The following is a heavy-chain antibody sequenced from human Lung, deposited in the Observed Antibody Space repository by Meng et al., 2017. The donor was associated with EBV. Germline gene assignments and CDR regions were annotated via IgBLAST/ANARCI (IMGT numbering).Heavy chain of an antibody. D-gene: IGHD3-9*01. CDR1: GYAFTNYG. CDR2: ISAYNGNT. CDR3: ARVWNYDILTGYYTHYFDY. Sequence: QVQLVQSGAEVKKPGASMKVSCKASGYAFTNYGISWGRQAPGQGLEWMGWISAYNGNTNYAQKLQGRVTMTTDTSTSTVYMEVRSLRSDDTAVYYCARVWNYDILTGYYTHYFDYWGQGTLVTVSS. J-gene: IGHJ4*02. V-gene: IGHV1-18*01.